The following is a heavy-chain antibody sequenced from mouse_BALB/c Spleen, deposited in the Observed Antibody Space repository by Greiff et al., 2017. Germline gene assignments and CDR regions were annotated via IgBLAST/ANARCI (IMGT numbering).Heavy chain of an antibody. V-gene: IGHV5-6-2*01. CDR1: GFTFSSYY. J-gene: IGHJ1*01. Sequence: EVKLMESGGGLVKLGGSLKLSCAASGFTFSSYYMSWVRQTPEKRLELVAAINSYGGSTYYPDTVKGRFTISRDNAKNTLYLQMSSLKSEDTALYYCARQDRYDLYWYFDVWGAGTTVTVSS. CDR2: INSYGGST. CDR3: ARQDRYDLYWYFDV. D-gene: IGHD2-14*01.